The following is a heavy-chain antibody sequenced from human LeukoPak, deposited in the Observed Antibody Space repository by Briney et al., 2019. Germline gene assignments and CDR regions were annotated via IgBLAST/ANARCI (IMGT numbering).Heavy chain of an antibody. Sequence: GGSLRLSCAASGFTFSSYRMSWVRQAPGKGLEWVSSISSRSSFIYYADSVKGRFTISRDNAKNSVYLQMTSLRAEDTAVYYCARQTRDYYDSSGYYLDYWGQGTLVTVSS. CDR3: ARQTRDYYDSSGYYLDY. D-gene: IGHD3-22*01. J-gene: IGHJ4*02. CDR2: ISSRSSFI. CDR1: GFTFSSYR. V-gene: IGHV3-21*01.